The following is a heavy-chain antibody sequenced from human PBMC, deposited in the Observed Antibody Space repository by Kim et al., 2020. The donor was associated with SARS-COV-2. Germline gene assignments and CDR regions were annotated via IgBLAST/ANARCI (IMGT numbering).Heavy chain of an antibody. V-gene: IGHV3-48*02. CDR1: GFTFSIYS. CDR3: ARVWPSGYTVDY. J-gene: IGHJ4*02. D-gene: IGHD2-2*02. Sequence: GGSLRLSCAASGFTFSIYSIDWVRRAPGKGLEWIIYISSTSRNIYYADSVKGRFTVSRDNAENSMYMQMDSLTDEDTAIYYCARVWPSGYTVDYWGQGTPVTISS. CDR2: ISSTSRNI.